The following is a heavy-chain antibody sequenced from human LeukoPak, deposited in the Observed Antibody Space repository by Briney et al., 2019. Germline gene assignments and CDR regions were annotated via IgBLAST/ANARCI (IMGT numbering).Heavy chain of an antibody. CDR3: AKSITMIVVAIDY. D-gene: IGHD3-22*01. V-gene: IGHV3-23*01. J-gene: IGHJ4*02. CDR2: ISGSGGST. Sequence: GRSLRLSCAASGFTFSSYAMSWVRQAPGKGLEWVSAISGSGGSTYYADSVKGRFTISRDNSKNTLYLQMNSLRAEDTAVYYCAKSITMIVVAIDYWGQGTLVTVSS. CDR1: GFTFSSYA.